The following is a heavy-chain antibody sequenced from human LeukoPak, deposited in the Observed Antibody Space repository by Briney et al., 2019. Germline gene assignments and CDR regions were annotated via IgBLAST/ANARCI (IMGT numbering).Heavy chain of an antibody. Sequence: GGSLRLSCAASGFTFDDYAMHWVRQAPGKGLEWVSGISWNSGSIGYADSVKGRFTISRDNAKNSLYLQMNSLRAEDTALYYCAKEDGSGSFDYWGQGTLVTVSS. D-gene: IGHD3-10*01. V-gene: IGHV3-9*01. CDR2: ISWNSGSI. CDR1: GFTFDDYA. CDR3: AKEDGSGSFDY. J-gene: IGHJ4*02.